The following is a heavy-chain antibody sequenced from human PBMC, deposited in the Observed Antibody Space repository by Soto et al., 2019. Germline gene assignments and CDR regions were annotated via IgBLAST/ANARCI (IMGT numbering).Heavy chain of an antibody. CDR2: IYSGGST. J-gene: IGHJ3*02. Sequence: EVQLVESGGGLVQPGGSLRLSCAASGFTVSSNYMSWVRQAPGKGLEWVSVIYSGGSTYYADSVKGRFPISRDNSKNTLYLQMNSLRAEDTAVYYCARKEPYGDYVNAFDIWGQGTMVTVSS. V-gene: IGHV3-66*01. D-gene: IGHD4-17*01. CDR1: GFTVSSNY. CDR3: ARKEPYGDYVNAFDI.